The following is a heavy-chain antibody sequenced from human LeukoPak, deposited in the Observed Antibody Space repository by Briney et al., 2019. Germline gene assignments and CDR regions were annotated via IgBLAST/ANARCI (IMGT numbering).Heavy chain of an antibody. J-gene: IGHJ6*03. Sequence: GGSLRLSCAASGFTFRSYDTHWVRQAPGKGLEWVAVISYDGSNKYYADFVKGRFTISRDNSKNTLYLHMNSLRAEDTAVYYCARQWSGLVYYMDVWGNGTTVTVSS. D-gene: IGHD3-10*01. V-gene: IGHV3-30*03. CDR3: ARQWSGLVYYMDV. CDR1: GFTFRSYD. CDR2: ISYDGSNK.